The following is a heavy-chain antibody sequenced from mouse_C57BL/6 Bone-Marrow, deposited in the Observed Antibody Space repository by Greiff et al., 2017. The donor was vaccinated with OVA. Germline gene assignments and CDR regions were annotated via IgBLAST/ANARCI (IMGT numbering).Heavy chain of an antibody. D-gene: IGHD3-3*01. CDR2: ISSGGSYT. Sequence: EVKVVESGGDLVKPGGSLKLSCAASGFTFSSYGMSWVRQTPDKRLEWVATISSGGSYTYYPDSVKWRFTISRDNAKNTLYLQMSSLKSEDTAMYYCARLSLGYAMDYWGQGTSVTVSS. CDR3: ARLSLGYAMDY. CDR1: GFTFSSYG. V-gene: IGHV5-6*01. J-gene: IGHJ4*01.